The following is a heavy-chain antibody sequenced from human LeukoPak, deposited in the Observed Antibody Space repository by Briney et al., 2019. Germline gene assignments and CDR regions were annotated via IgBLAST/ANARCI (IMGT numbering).Heavy chain of an antibody. CDR2: IYHSGST. D-gene: IGHD4-17*01. Sequence: PSETLSLTCTVSGYSISSGYYWGWIRQPPGKGLEWTGSIYHSGSTYYNPSLKSRVTISVDTSKNQFSLKLSSVTAADTAVYYCASLVTRSVTPAEYFQHWGQGTVVTVSS. CDR1: GYSISSGYY. V-gene: IGHV4-38-2*02. CDR3: ASLVTRSVTPAEYFQH. J-gene: IGHJ1*01.